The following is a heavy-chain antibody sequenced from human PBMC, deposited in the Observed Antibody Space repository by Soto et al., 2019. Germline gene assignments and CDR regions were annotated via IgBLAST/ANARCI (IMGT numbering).Heavy chain of an antibody. CDR1: GFTFNSYA. D-gene: IGHD2-2*01. Sequence: EVQLLESGGGLVQPGGSLRLSCAASGFTFNSYAMSWVRQAPGKGLEWVSITSGGGGTTYYADSVKGRFAISRDNSKNTLYLEMNSLRAEDTAAYFCAKRYHTTTSCFDYWGQGTLVTVSS. J-gene: IGHJ4*02. V-gene: IGHV3-23*01. CDR3: AKRYHTTTSCFDY. CDR2: TSGGGGTT.